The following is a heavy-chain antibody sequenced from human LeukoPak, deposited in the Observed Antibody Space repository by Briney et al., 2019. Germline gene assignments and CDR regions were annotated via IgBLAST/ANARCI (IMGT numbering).Heavy chain of an antibody. J-gene: IGHJ4*02. CDR2: IWYDGSNK. Sequence: GGSLRLSCAASGFTFSSYGMPWVRQAPGKGLEWVAVIWYDGSNKYYADSVKGRFTISRDNSKNTLYLQMNSLRAEDTAVYYCARDLDDYGVALDYWGQGTLVTVSS. CDR1: GFTFSSYG. D-gene: IGHD4-17*01. V-gene: IGHV3-33*01. CDR3: ARDLDDYGVALDY.